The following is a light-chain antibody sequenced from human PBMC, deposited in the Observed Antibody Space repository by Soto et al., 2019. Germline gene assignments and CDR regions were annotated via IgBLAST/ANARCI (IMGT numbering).Light chain of an antibody. CDR3: QQYGSSPWT. Sequence: IVLTHSPGTLSLSPGERATLSCSASQSVSSSYLAWYQQKPGQAPRLLIYGASSRATGIPDRFSGSGSGTDLTLTISRLEPEDFAVYYCQQYGSSPWTFGQGTKV. CDR1: QSVSSSY. CDR2: GAS. V-gene: IGKV3-20*01. J-gene: IGKJ1*01.